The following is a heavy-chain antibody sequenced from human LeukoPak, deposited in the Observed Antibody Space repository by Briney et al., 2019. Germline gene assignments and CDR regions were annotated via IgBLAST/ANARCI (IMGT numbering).Heavy chain of an antibody. V-gene: IGHV4-61*02. D-gene: IGHD4/OR15-4a*01. CDR2: IYTSGST. J-gene: IGHJ4*02. CDR3: ARGTYGPKAHFDY. Sequence: PSETLSLTCTVSGGSISSGSYYWSWIRQPAGKGLEWLGRIYTSGSTNYNPSLKSRVTISVDTSKNQFSLKLSSVTAADTAVYYCARGTYGPKAHFDYWGQGTLVTVSS. CDR1: GGSISSGSYY.